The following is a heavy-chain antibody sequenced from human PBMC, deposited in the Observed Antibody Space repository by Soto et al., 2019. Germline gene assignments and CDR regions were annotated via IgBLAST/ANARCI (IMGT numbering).Heavy chain of an antibody. CDR3: ARRKRDSSGYYDLDF. CDR2: INAGDADT. V-gene: IGHV1-3*01. D-gene: IGHD5-12*01. CDR1: GYTFSSYI. J-gene: IGHJ4*02. Sequence: ASVKVSCKASGYTFSSYIMHWVRQTPGQRLEWMGWINAGDADTKYSQKFQDRITITRDTSAKTAYLELSGLKSEDTAVYYCARRKRDSSGYYDLDFWGQGTLVTVS.